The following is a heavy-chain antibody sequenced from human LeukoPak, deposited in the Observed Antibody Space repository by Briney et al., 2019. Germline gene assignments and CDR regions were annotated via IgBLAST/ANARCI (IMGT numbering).Heavy chain of an antibody. J-gene: IGHJ4*02. CDR2: INHSGST. V-gene: IGHV4-34*01. D-gene: IGHD6-6*01. Sequence: GSLRLSCAASGFTFSSYSMNWVRQAPGKGLEWIGEINHSGSTNYNPSHKSRVTISVDTSKNQFSLKLSSVTAADTAVYYCARARRGSSSGATDYWGQGTLVTVSS. CDR3: ARARRGSSSGATDY. CDR1: GFTFSSYS.